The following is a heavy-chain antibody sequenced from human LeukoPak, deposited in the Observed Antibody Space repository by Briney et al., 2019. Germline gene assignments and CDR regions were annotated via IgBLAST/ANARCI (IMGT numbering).Heavy chain of an antibody. CDR3: ASDIAAADADDAFDI. CDR2: ISAYNGNT. D-gene: IGHD6-13*01. CDR1: GYTFTSYG. Sequence: VASVKVSCKASGYTFTSYGISWVRQAPGQGLEWMGWISAYNGNTNYAQKLQGRVTMTTDTSTSTAYMELRSLRSDDTAVYYCASDIAAADADDAFDIWGQGTMVTVSS. V-gene: IGHV1-18*01. J-gene: IGHJ3*02.